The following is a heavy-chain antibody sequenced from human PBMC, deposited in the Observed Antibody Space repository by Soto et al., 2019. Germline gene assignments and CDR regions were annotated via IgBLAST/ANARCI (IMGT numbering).Heavy chain of an antibody. CDR3: ARDSDDSSGYYFDY. Sequence: GSLKLSCAASGFTFSSYGMHWVRPAPGKGLEWVAVIWYDGSNKYYADPVKGRFTISRDNSKNTLYLQMNSLRAEDTAVYYCARDSDDSSGYYFDYWGQGTLVTVSS. CDR2: IWYDGSNK. D-gene: IGHD3-22*01. J-gene: IGHJ4*02. V-gene: IGHV3-33*01. CDR1: GFTFSSYG.